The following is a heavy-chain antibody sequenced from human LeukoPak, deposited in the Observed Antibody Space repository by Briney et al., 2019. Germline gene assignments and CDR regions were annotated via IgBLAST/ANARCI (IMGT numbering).Heavy chain of an antibody. D-gene: IGHD4-17*01. CDR1: GYSFTSYW. CDR2: IYPGDSDT. J-gene: IGHJ4*02. Sequence: GESLKISCKGSGYSFTSYWIGWVRQMPGKGREWMGIIYPGDSDTRYSPSFQGQVTISAHKSISTAYLQWSSLKASDTAMYYVSRRAPWSYGDYAFGYWGQGTLVTVSS. V-gene: IGHV5-51*01. CDR3: SRRAPWSYGDYAFGY.